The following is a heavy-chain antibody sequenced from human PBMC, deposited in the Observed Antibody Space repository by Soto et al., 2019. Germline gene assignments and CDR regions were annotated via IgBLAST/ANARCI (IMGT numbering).Heavy chain of an antibody. D-gene: IGHD4-17*01. J-gene: IGHJ4*02. V-gene: IGHV4-59*08. CDR1: GGSISSYY. CDR3: ARRGYGDYANDY. Sequence: PSETLSLTCTVSGGSISSYYWSWIRQPPGKGLEWIGYIYYSGSTNYNPSLKSRVTISVDTSKNQFSLKLSSVTAADTAVYYCARRGYGDYANDYWGQGTLVTVSS. CDR2: IYYSGST.